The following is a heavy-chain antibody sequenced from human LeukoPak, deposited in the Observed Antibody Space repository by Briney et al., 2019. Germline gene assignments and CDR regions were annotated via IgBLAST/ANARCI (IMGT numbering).Heavy chain of an antibody. Sequence: GGSLRLSCAASGFTFSSYSMTWVRQAPGKGLEWVSSISSSSSYIYYADSVKGRFTISRDNAKNSLYLQMNSLRAEDTAVYYCAKDHSVAGTPLDYWGQGTLVTVSS. D-gene: IGHD6-19*01. J-gene: IGHJ4*02. V-gene: IGHV3-21*01. CDR3: AKDHSVAGTPLDY. CDR1: GFTFSSYS. CDR2: ISSSSSYI.